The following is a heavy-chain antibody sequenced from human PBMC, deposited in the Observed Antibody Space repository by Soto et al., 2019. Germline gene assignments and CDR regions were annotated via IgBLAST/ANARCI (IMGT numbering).Heavy chain of an antibody. CDR3: AKESHPRIQLWERYYYYYMDV. CDR1: GGSISSGGYY. Sequence: QVQLQESGPGLVKPSQTLSLTCTVSGGSISSGGYYWSWIRQHPGKGLEWIGYIYYSGSTYYNPSLKSRVTISVDTSKNQFSLKLSSVTAADTAVYYCAKESHPRIQLWERYYYYYMDVWGKGTTVTVSS. CDR2: IYYSGST. V-gene: IGHV4-31*03. J-gene: IGHJ6*03. D-gene: IGHD5-18*01.